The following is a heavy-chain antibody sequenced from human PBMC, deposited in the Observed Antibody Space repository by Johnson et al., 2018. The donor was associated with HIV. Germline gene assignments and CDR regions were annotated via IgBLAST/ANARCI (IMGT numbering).Heavy chain of an antibody. V-gene: IGHV3-9*01. Sequence: VQLVESGGGFVEPGGSLRLSCAASGFTFSYVWMHWVRQAPGKGLEWVSGISWNSGSIGYADSVKGRFTISRDNAKNSLYLQINSLRAEDTALYYCAKCGYDSEDAFDIWGQGTMVTVSS. D-gene: IGHD3-22*01. CDR3: AKCGYDSEDAFDI. CDR1: GFTFSYVW. CDR2: ISWNSGSI. J-gene: IGHJ3*02.